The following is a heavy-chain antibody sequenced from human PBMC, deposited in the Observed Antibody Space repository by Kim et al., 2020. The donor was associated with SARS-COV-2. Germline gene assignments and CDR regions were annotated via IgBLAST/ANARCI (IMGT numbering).Heavy chain of an antibody. J-gene: IGHJ4*02. D-gene: IGHD2-15*01. CDR2: IYPGDSDT. CDR3: ARIPYYCSGGSCYPLHFDY. V-gene: IGHV5-51*01. CDR1: GYSFTSYW. Sequence: GGSLRLSCKGSGYSFTSYWIGWVRQMPGKGLEWMGIIYPGDSDTRYSPSFQGQVTISADKSISTAYLQWSSLKASDTAMYYCARIPYYCSGGSCYPLHFDYWGQGTLVTVSS.